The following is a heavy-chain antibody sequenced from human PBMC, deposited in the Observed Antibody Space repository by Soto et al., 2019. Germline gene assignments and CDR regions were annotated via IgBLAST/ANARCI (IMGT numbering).Heavy chain of an antibody. D-gene: IGHD3-3*01. J-gene: IGHJ6*02. Sequence: SVKVSCKASGGTFSSYAISWVLHAPGQGLEWMGGIIPIFCTANYAQKFQGRVTITADESTSTAYMELSSLRSEDTAVYYCARGSTIFGVVIRLIDYYYYGMDVWGQGTTVTVSS. CDR2: IIPIFCTA. V-gene: IGHV1-69*13. CDR3: ARGSTIFGVVIRLIDYYYYGMDV. CDR1: GGTFSSYA.